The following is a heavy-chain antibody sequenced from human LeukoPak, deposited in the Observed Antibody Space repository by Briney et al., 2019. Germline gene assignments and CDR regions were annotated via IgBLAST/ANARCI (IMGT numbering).Heavy chain of an antibody. J-gene: IGHJ6*03. CDR2: FGSTGTI. CDR1: GFTFSTYA. D-gene: IGHD3-3*01. V-gene: IGHV3-48*03. CDR3: VRGSLASGVVVYYYYYLDV. Sequence: GGSLRLSCAASGFTFSTYAMNWIRQAPGKGLEWVAYFGSTGTIHYADSMRGRFTISRDNAEMSLFLQMNSLRVDDTAVYYCVRGSLASGVVVYYYYYLDVWGKGTTVTVSS.